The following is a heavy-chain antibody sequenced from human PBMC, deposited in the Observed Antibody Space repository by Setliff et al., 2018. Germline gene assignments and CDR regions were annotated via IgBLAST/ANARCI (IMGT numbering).Heavy chain of an antibody. V-gene: IGHV3-48*03. CDR1: GFNFNLYN. CDR2: ISSSNSGGVK. D-gene: IGHD5-18*01. J-gene: IGHJ4*02. CDR3: ARDQGSYGYRAFDF. Sequence: GGSLRLSCEASGFNFNLYNMNWVRQAPGKGLEWISYISSSNSGGVKYYTDSVKGRFTFSRDNAKNSLYLQMNSLRAEDTAVYYCARDQGSYGYRAFDFWGQGTLVTVSS.